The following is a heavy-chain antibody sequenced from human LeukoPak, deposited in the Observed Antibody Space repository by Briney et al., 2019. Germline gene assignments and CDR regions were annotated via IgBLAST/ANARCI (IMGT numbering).Heavy chain of an antibody. V-gene: IGHV3-30*18. CDR3: AKATTGGKRVYYYYGMDV. CDR1: GFTFSSYG. CDR2: ISYDGSNK. Sequence: PGGSLRLSCAASGFTFSSYGMHWVRQAPGKGLEWVAVISYDGSNKYYADSVKGRFTISRDNSKNTLYLQMNSLRAEDTAVYYCAKATTGGKRVYYYYGMDVWGQGTTVTVSS. J-gene: IGHJ6*02. D-gene: IGHD4-23*01.